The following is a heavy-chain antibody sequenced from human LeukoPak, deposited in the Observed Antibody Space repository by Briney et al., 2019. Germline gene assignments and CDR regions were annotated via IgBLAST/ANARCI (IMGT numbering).Heavy chain of an antibody. Sequence: PGGSLRLSCAASGFTFSSYSMNWVRQAPGKGLVWVSSISSSSSYIYYADSVKGRFTISRDNAKNSLYLQMNSLRAEDTAVYYCARDYRPYYDILTGYGADPAFDIWGQGTMVTVSS. CDR2: ISSSSSYI. D-gene: IGHD3-9*01. V-gene: IGHV3-21*01. CDR1: GFTFSSYS. CDR3: ARDYRPYYDILTGYGADPAFDI. J-gene: IGHJ3*02.